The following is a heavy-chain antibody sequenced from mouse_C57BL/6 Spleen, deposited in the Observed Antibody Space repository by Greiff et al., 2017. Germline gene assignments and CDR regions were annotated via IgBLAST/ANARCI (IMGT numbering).Heavy chain of an antibody. D-gene: IGHD3-3*01. V-gene: IGHV10-1*01. CDR2: IRSKSNNYAT. Sequence: EVKLVESGGGLVQPKGSLKLSCAASGFSFNTYAMNWVRQAPGKGLEWVARIRSKSNNYATYYADSVKDRFTISRDDSESMLYLQMNNLKTEDTAMYYCVRHIARDAMDYWGQGTSVTVSS. CDR1: GFSFNTYA. CDR3: VRHIARDAMDY. J-gene: IGHJ4*01.